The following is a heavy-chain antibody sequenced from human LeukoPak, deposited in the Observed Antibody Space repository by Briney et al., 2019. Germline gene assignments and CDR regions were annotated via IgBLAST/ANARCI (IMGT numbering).Heavy chain of an antibody. V-gene: IGHV3-23*01. CDR3: ARVRVIGYGMDV. J-gene: IGHJ6*02. Sequence: RGSLRLSCAASGFTFSSYAMSWVRQPPGKGLEWVSVISGSGGSTYYTDTVKGRFTISRDNSKNTLYLQMNSLRAEDTAVYYCARVRVIGYGMDVWGQGTTVTVSS. D-gene: IGHD3-16*02. CDR1: GFTFSSYA. CDR2: ISGSGGST.